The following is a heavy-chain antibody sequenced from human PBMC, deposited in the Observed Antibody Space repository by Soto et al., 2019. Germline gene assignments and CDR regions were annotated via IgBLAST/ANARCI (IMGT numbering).Heavy chain of an antibody. J-gene: IGHJ6*02. V-gene: IGHV3-23*01. CDR1: GFTFSSYA. CDR3: AKVQAVIVVAPFYGMDV. D-gene: IGHD2-2*01. Sequence: GESLKISCAASGFTFSSYAMSWVRQAPGKGLEWVSAISGSGGSTYYADSVKGRFTISRDNSKNTLYLQMNSLRAEDTAVYYCAKVQAVIVVAPFYGMDVWGQGTTVTVSS. CDR2: ISGSGGST.